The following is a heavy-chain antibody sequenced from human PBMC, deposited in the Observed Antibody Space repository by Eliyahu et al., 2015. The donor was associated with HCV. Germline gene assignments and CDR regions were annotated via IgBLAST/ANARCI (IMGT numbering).Heavy chain of an antibody. V-gene: IGHV4-34*01. CDR3: ATQGIGEGGDY. CDR1: GGSFSGYY. Sequence: QVQLQQWGAGLLKPSETLSLTCAVYGGSFSGYYWSWIRQPPGKGLEWIGEINHSGSTNYHPSLKSRVTISVDTSKNQFSLKLSSVTAADTAVYYCATQGIGEGGDYWGQGTLVTVSS. D-gene: IGHD2-15*01. J-gene: IGHJ4*02. CDR2: INHSGST.